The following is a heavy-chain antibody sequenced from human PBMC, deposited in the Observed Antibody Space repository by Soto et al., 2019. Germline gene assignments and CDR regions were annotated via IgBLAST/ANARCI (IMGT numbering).Heavy chain of an antibody. CDR2: ISYDGTNK. V-gene: IGHV3-30-3*01. D-gene: IGHD7-27*01. Sequence: GGSLRLSCAASGFSFSISPMHWVRQAPGKGPEWVALISYDGTNKFYADSVKGRFTISRDNSKSTLYLQVDSLRPEDAAVYYCARDPKTSGGQHWAFNYFDSWGQGALVTVSS. J-gene: IGHJ4*02. CDR1: GFSFSISP. CDR3: ARDPKTSGGQHWAFNYFDS.